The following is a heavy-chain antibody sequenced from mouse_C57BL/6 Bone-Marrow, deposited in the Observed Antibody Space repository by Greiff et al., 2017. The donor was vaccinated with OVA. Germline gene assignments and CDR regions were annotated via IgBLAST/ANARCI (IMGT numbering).Heavy chain of an antibody. CDR2: IDPETGGT. CDR1: GYTFTDYE. CDR3: TRGYSNYYAMDY. D-gene: IGHD2-5*01. J-gene: IGHJ4*01. Sequence: VQLQQSGAELVRPGASVTLSCKASGYTFTDYEMHWVKQTPVHGLEWIGAIDPETGGTAYNQKFKGKAILTADKYSSTAYMERRSLTSEDSAVYYCTRGYSNYYAMDYWGQGTSVTVSS. V-gene: IGHV1-15*01.